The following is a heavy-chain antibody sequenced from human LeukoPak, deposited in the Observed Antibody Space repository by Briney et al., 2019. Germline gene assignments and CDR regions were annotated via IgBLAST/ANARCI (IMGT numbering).Heavy chain of an antibody. V-gene: IGHV3-30*04. CDR1: EFTFIGYA. CDR2: ISYDGSNK. Sequence: PGRSLRLSCAASEFTFIGYAVHWVRQAPGKGLEWVALISYDGSNKYYADSVKGRFTISRDNSNNTLYLQMHSLRVDDTAIYYCAKHFSAGTGWSRWVLGDALDIWGQGTMVTVSS. J-gene: IGHJ3*02. CDR3: AKHFSAGTGWSRWVLGDALDI. D-gene: IGHD6-19*01.